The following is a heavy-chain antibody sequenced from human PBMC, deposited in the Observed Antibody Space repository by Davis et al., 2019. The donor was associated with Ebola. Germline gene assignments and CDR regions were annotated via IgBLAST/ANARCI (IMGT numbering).Heavy chain of an antibody. V-gene: IGHV1-69*13. CDR2: IIPIFGTA. CDR3: ASCDWAYYDSSGQTVYGMDV. J-gene: IGHJ6*02. D-gene: IGHD3-22*01. CDR1: GGTFSSYA. Sequence: SVKVSCKASGGTFSSYAISWVRQAPGQGLEWMGGIIPIFGTANYAQKFQGRVTITADESTSTAYMELSSLRSEDTAVYYCASCDWAYYDSSGQTVYGMDVWGQGTTVTVSS.